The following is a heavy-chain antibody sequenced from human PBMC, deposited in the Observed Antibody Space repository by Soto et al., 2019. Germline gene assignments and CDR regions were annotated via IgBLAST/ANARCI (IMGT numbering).Heavy chain of an antibody. D-gene: IGHD3-22*01. CDR3: AKHVIGGRLQSPFDL. V-gene: IGHV3-74*01. CDR2: INSDGTRI. J-gene: IGHJ4*02. CDR1: GFTFTNYR. Sequence: GGSLRLSCAASGFTFTNYRIHWVRQAPGKGLVWVARINSDGTRINYADSVKGRFTISRDKSKNTLYLQINNLRAEDTAVYYCAKHVIGGRLQSPFDLWGQGTQVTVSS.